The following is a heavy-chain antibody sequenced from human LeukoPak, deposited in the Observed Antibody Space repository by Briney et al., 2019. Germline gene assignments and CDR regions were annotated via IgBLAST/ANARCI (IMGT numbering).Heavy chain of an antibody. V-gene: IGHV4-59*01. J-gene: IGHJ3*02. CDR2: IYYSGST. D-gene: IGHD5-12*01. Sequence: SETLSLTCTVSGGSISSYYWSWIRQPPGKGLEWIGYIYYSGSTNYNPSLKSRVTISVDTSKNQFSLKLSSVTAADTAVYYCARAEIVGVFDIWGQGTVVTVSS. CDR1: GGSISSYY. CDR3: ARAEIVGVFDI.